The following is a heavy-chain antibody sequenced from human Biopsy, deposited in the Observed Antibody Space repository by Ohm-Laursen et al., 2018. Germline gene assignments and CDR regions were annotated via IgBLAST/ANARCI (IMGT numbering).Heavy chain of an antibody. D-gene: IGHD2-21*01. CDR2: ASYDGRTQ. Sequence: SLRLSCAAPGFAFSTFGMQWVRQTPDKGLEWVAVASYDGRTQFYADSVKGRFTVSRENSKNTLFLELNSLKDDDTAIYYCAKEFTPYTSDWFFESWGQGTLVTVSS. CDR1: GFAFSTFG. V-gene: IGHV3-30*18. J-gene: IGHJ4*02. CDR3: AKEFTPYTSDWFFES.